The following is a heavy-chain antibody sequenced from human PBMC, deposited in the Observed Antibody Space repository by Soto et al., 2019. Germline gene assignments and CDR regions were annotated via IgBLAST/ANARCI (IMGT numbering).Heavy chain of an antibody. J-gene: IGHJ6*02. CDR2: IWHDGTKK. CDR1: GFTFNSFG. V-gene: IGHV3-33*01. Sequence: QVQLVESGGAVVQPGTSLRLSCEASGFTFNSFGMHWVRQAPGKGLEWVAVIWHDGTKKSYVDSVKGRFTISRDNSKDTAYLRMTTQRAEDTAVYYCARTGLQIVQATSYYYGLAVWGQGTTVTVSS. D-gene: IGHD2-8*01. CDR3: ARTGLQIVQATSYYYGLAV.